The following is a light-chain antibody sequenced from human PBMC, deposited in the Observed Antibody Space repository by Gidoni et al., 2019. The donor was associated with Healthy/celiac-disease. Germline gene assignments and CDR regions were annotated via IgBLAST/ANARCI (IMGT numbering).Light chain of an antibody. CDR3: QQYYSTQGWT. CDR2: WAS. J-gene: IGKJ1*01. Sequence: DIVMTQSPDSLAVSLGERATINCKSSQSVLYSSNNKNYLAWYQQKPGQPPKLLIYWASTRESGVPDRFSGSGSGTDFTLTISSLQAEDVAVYYCQQYYSTQGWTFXQXTKVEIK. V-gene: IGKV4-1*01. CDR1: QSVLYSSNNKNY.